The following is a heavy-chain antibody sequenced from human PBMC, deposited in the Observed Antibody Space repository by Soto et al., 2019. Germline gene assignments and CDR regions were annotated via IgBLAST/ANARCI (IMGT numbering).Heavy chain of an antibody. CDR1: GFTFSSYA. D-gene: IGHD2-2*01. J-gene: IGHJ3*02. CDR3: AKDRGGVVVPAAIRAFDI. V-gene: IGHV3-23*01. Sequence: EVQLLESGGGLVQPGGSLRLSCAASGFTFSSYAMSWVRQAPGKGLEWVSAISGSGGSTYYADSVKGRFTISRDNSKNPLYLQMNSLRAEDTAVYYCAKDRGGVVVPAAIRAFDIWGQGTMVTVSS. CDR2: ISGSGGST.